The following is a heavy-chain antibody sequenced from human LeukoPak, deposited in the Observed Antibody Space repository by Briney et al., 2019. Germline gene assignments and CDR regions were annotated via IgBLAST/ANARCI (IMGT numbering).Heavy chain of an antibody. CDR3: ARLGSYFDY. D-gene: IGHD3-16*01. Sequence: SETLSLTCIVSGDSINYYYWSWLRQPPGKGLEWIGYIYYTGSTNYNPSLKSRVTMSVDTSKNHFSLKLSSVTAADTAVYYCARLGSYFDYWGQGTLVTVSS. J-gene: IGHJ4*02. CDR1: GDSINYYY. V-gene: IGHV4-59*08. CDR2: IYYTGST.